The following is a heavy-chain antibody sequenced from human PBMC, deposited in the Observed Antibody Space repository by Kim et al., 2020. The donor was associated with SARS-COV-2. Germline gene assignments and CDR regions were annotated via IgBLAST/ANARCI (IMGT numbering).Heavy chain of an antibody. J-gene: IGHJ3*02. V-gene: IGHV4-31*02. D-gene: IGHD3-22*01. CDR3: ARARITMIVVDAFDI. Sequence: PPLKSRVTISVDTSKNQFSRKLSSVTAADTAVYYCARARITMIVVDAFDIWGQGTMVTVSS.